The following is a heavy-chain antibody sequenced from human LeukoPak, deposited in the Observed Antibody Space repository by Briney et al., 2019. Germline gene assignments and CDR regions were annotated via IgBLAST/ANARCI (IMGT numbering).Heavy chain of an antibody. CDR2: VSSGGGST. CDR3: AKPIYVSGSPDY. V-gene: IGHV3-23*01. J-gene: IGHJ4*02. Sequence: GGSLRLSCAASGLTFSTYAMSWVRHAPGEGLEGGSAVSSGGGSTYYADPVKGRFTIYRDNSKNTLYLQMNSLRAEDTAVYYCAKPIYVSGSPDYWGQGTLVTASS. CDR1: GLTFSTYA. D-gene: IGHD3-10*01.